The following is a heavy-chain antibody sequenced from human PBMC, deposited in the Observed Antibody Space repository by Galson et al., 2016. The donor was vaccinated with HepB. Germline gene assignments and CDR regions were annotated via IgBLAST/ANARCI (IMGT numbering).Heavy chain of an antibody. D-gene: IGHD4-11*01. Sequence: SLRLSCAASGFTFSSYWMHWVRQAPGEGLVWVSHISGDGSSTHYGDSVKGRFTDSRDNSKNTLYLQMNSLRAEDTAVYYCVRDKVTPGTNWFDPWGQGTLVTVSS. J-gene: IGHJ5*02. CDR1: GFTFSSYW. CDR2: ISGDGSST. V-gene: IGHV3-74*01. CDR3: VRDKVTPGTNWFDP.